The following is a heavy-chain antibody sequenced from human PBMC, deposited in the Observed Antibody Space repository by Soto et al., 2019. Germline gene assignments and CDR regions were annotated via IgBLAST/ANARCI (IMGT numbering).Heavy chain of an antibody. CDR2: IKQDGSQK. Sequence: GGSLRLSCAASGFTFSRYWMSWVRQAPGKGLEWVANIKQDGSQKYYVETLKGRFSISRDNAKNPLYLQMNSLRAEDTAVYYSAKDPYDSSGYLYRFDYWGQGTLVTVSS. CDR3: AKDPYDSSGYLYRFDY. D-gene: IGHD3-22*01. CDR1: GFTFSRYW. J-gene: IGHJ4*02. V-gene: IGHV3-7*01.